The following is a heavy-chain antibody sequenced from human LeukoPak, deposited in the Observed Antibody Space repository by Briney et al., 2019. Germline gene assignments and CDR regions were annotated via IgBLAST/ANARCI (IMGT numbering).Heavy chain of an antibody. CDR1: GGSISSSSYY. J-gene: IGHJ6*02. CDR2: IYYSGST. V-gene: IGHV4-39*01. CDR3: ARHEVVAALTVYYYYGMDV. D-gene: IGHD2-15*01. Sequence: SETLSLTCTVSGGSISSSSYYWGWIRQPPGKGLEWIGSIYYSGSTYYNPSLKSRVTISVDTSKNQFSLKLSSVTAADTAEYYCARHEVVAALTVYYYYGMDVWGQGTTVTVSS.